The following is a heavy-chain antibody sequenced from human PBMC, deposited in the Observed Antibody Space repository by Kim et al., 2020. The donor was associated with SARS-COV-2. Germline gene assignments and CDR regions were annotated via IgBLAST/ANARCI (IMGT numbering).Heavy chain of an antibody. Sequence: ADSEKRRFTISRDKSKNTLNLQMNSLRAEDTAVYYCAREGALGVTTGFDYWGQGTLVTVSS. J-gene: IGHJ4*02. CDR3: AREGALGVTTGFDY. D-gene: IGHD2-21*02. V-gene: IGHV3-33*01.